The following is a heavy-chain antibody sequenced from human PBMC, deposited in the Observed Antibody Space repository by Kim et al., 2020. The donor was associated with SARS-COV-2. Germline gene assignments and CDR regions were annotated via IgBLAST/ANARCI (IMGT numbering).Heavy chain of an antibody. Sequence: GGSLRLSCAASGFTFSSYAMSWVRQAPGKGLEWVSTISGSGGSTYYADSVKGRFTISRDNSKNTLYLQMNSLRAEDTAVYYCAKEWYGSSWYVSAFDIWGQGTMVTVSS. D-gene: IGHD6-13*01. CDR2: ISGSGGST. CDR3: AKEWYGSSWYVSAFDI. V-gene: IGHV3-23*01. J-gene: IGHJ3*02. CDR1: GFTFSSYA.